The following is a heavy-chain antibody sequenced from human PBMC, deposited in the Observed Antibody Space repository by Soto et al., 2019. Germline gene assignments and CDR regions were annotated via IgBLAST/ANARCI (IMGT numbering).Heavy chain of an antibody. D-gene: IGHD1-1*01. J-gene: IGHJ6*02. CDR1: GGSISSSSYY. V-gene: IGHV4-39*01. CDR2: IYYSGST. Sequence: SETLSLTCTVSGGSISSSSYYWGWIRQPPGKGLEWIGSIYYSGSTYYNPSLKSRVTISVDTSKNQFSLKLSSVTAADTAVYYCARQRRRYRDNDHYGMDVWGQGTTVTVSS. CDR3: ARQRRRYRDNDHYGMDV.